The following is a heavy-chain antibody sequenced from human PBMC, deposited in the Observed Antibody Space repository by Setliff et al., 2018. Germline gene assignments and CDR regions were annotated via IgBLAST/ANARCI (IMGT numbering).Heavy chain of an antibody. CDR1: GHSISSPYT. V-gene: IGHV4-38-2*01. D-gene: IGHD2-21*01. CDR3: ARYIPSAGCFDP. CDR2: IYDNGST. Sequence: SETLSLTCAVSGHSISSPYTWGWIRQPPGKGLEWIGTIYDNGSTFYNPSLKSRVTLSVDTSKNQFSLKLSSVTAADTAVYYCARYIPSAGCFDPWGQGALVTVSS. J-gene: IGHJ5*02.